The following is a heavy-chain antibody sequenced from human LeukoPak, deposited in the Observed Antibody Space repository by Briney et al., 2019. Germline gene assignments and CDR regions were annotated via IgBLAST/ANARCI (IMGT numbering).Heavy chain of an antibody. Sequence: PGGSLRLSCVASGFTFSKYSMNWVRQAPGKGLEWVSYITSGGMVFYADSVKGRFTISRDNAKNSLYLQMNSLRAEDTAVYYCATLNFNDNWGQGTLVTVSS. J-gene: IGHJ4*02. CDR1: GFTFSKYS. D-gene: IGHD3-9*01. V-gene: IGHV3-48*01. CDR3: ATLNFNDN. CDR2: ITSGGMV.